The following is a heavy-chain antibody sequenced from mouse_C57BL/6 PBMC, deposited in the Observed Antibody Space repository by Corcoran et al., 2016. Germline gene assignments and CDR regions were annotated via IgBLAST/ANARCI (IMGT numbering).Heavy chain of an antibody. D-gene: IGHD2-4*01. V-gene: IGHV14-3*01. Sequence: EVQLQHSVAELVRPGASVKLSCTASGFNINNTYMHWVKQRPEQGLEWIGRIDPANGNTKYAPKFQGKATITADTSSNTAYLQLSSLTSEDTAIYYCASDYDEDYYAMDYWGQGTSVTVSS. CDR1: GFNINNTY. CDR3: ASDYDEDYYAMDY. J-gene: IGHJ4*01. CDR2: IDPANGNT.